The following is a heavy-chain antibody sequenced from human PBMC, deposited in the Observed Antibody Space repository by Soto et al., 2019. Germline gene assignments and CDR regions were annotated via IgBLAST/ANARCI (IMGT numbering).Heavy chain of an antibody. Sequence: QVQLVQSGAEVKKPGSSVRVSCKASGGTLRNYGISWVRQAPGQGLEWMGGIIPVFGTANYAQKFQSRVTITADESTSTVYMDVTSLRSEDTAVYYCSRGDATKIVVTTYYGMDVWGQGTTVTVSS. CDR2: IIPVFGTA. V-gene: IGHV1-69*12. J-gene: IGHJ6*02. CDR1: GGTLRNYG. CDR3: SRGDATKIVVTTYYGMDV. D-gene: IGHD4-17*01.